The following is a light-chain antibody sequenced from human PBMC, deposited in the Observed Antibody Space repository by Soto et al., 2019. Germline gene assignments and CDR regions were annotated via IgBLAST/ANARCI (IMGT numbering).Light chain of an antibody. J-gene: IGLJ2*01. V-gene: IGLV2-11*01. CDR3: CSRAGSYTLV. CDR2: DVS. Sequence: QSALTQPRSVSGSPGQSVTISCTGTSSDVGGYNYVSWYQKYPGKAPRLMIYDVSERPSWVPDRFSGSKSGNTASLTISGLQAEDEADYYCCSRAGSYTLVFGGGTKVTV. CDR1: SSDVGGYNY.